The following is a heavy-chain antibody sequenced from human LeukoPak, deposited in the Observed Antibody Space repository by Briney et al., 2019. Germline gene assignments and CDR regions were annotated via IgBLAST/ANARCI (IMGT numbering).Heavy chain of an antibody. Sequence: GGSLRLSCAASGFTFSSYGMHWVRQAPGKGLEWVAVISYDGSNKYYADSVRGRFTISRDNSKNTLYLQMNNLRAEDTALYYCAKEITYSGRYYVYFHHWGQGTLVTVSS. CDR3: AKEITYSGRYYVYFHH. CDR2: ISYDGSNK. CDR1: GFTFSSYG. D-gene: IGHD1-26*01. J-gene: IGHJ1*01. V-gene: IGHV3-30*18.